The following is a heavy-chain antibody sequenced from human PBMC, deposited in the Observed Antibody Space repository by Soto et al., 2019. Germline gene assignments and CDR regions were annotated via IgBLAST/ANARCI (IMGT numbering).Heavy chain of an antibody. D-gene: IGHD2-2*01. Sequence: EVQLVESGGGLVQPGGSLRLSCAVSGFTFSSFWMHWVRQAPGEGLVWVSRINTDGSSTSYADSVKGRFTISRDNAKNTLYLQMNSLRVEDTAMYYCAKGVVDTFGLSYWGQGTLVTVSS. CDR2: INTDGSST. V-gene: IGHV3-74*01. CDR1: GFTFSSFW. CDR3: AKGVVDTFGLSY. J-gene: IGHJ4*02.